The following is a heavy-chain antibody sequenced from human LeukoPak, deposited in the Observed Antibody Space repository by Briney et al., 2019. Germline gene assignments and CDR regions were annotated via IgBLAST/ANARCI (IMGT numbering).Heavy chain of an antibody. J-gene: IGHJ4*02. D-gene: IGHD6-13*01. V-gene: IGHV4-39*07. Sequence: SETLSLTCTVSSGSISTSNYYWGWVRQPPGKALEWIGNILYSGSTYYSPSLKSRVTISLDTSRNQFSLKLNSVTAADTAVYYCARDVIAAPGTSDYWGQGALVTVSS. CDR2: ILYSGST. CDR1: SGSISTSNYY. CDR3: ARDVIAAPGTSDY.